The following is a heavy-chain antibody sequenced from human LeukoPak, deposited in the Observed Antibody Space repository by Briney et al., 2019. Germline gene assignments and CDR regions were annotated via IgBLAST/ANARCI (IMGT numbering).Heavy chain of an antibody. D-gene: IGHD4-17*01. CDR2: VSSSGSII. CDR1: GFTFSDYY. J-gene: IGHJ4*01. V-gene: IGHV3-11*04. Sequence: GGSLRLSCAASGFTFSDYYMSWIRQAPGKGLEWVSYVSSSGSIISYADSVKGRFTISRDNAKNSLYMQMNSLRAEDTAVYYCAREKGTVFDYRGPGAPVTISS. CDR3: AREKGTVFDY.